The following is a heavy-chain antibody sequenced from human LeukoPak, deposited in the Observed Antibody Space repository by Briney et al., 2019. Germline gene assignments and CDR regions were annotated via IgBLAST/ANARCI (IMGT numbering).Heavy chain of an antibody. CDR2: ISGSGGST. D-gene: IGHD3-9*01. Sequence: GGSLRLSCAASGFTFSSYAMGWVRQAPGKGLEWVSAISGSGGSTYYADSVKGRFTISRDNSKNTLYLQMNSLRAEDAAVYYCAKDQYDILTGFDYWGQGTLVTVSS. V-gene: IGHV3-23*01. J-gene: IGHJ4*02. CDR1: GFTFSSYA. CDR3: AKDQYDILTGFDY.